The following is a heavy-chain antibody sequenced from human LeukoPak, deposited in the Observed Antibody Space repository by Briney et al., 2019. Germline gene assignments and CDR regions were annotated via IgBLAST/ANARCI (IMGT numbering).Heavy chain of an antibody. V-gene: IGHV3-33*01. CDR1: GFTFITYG. CDR2: IWADGSNR. J-gene: IGHJ4*02. CDR3: ARALSVDSGWFYFHF. Sequence: GGSLRLSCAASGFTFITYGMHWVRQAPGKGLDWVAFIWADGSNRYYADSVKGRFTISRDNSKNTLSLQLNSLKAEDTGLYYCARALSVDSGWFYFHFWGQGTLVTVSS. D-gene: IGHD6-19*01.